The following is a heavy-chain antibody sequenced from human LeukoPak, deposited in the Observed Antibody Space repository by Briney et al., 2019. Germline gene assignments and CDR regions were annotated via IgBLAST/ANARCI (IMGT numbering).Heavy chain of an antibody. CDR1: GGSFSGYY. J-gene: IGHJ4*02. D-gene: IGHD2-2*01. Sequence: PSETLSLTCAVYGGSFSGYYWSWIRQPPGKGLEWIGEINHSGSTNYNPSLKSRVTISVDTSKNQFSLKLSSVTAADTAVYYCARGIPGSVVVPAALYNFDYWGQGTLVTVSS. CDR2: INHSGST. V-gene: IGHV4-34*01. CDR3: ARGIPGSVVVPAALYNFDY.